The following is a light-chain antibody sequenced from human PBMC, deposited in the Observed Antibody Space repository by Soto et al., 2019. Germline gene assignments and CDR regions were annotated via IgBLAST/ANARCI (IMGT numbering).Light chain of an antibody. Sequence: EIALTQSPGTLSLSPGERATLSCRARRSVSSSYLAWYQQKPGQAPRLLIYGASSRATGIPDRFSGSGSGTDFTLTISRLEPEDFAVYYCQQYGSSPFTFGPGTKVDIK. CDR1: RSVSSSY. V-gene: IGKV3-20*01. J-gene: IGKJ3*01. CDR3: QQYGSSPFT. CDR2: GAS.